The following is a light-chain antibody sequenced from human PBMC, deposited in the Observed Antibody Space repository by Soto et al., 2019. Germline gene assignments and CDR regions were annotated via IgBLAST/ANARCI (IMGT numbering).Light chain of an antibody. CDR2: GAP. V-gene: IGKV3D-15*01. Sequence: EIVITQSPDTLSVYPGERATLSCRASQRISNNLAWYQQKPGQAPRLLIYGAPTRATGVPARFSGSGSETDFTLTISNLQSEDCAVYYCQHYNNWPPYTFGQGTRLEIK. CDR3: QHYNNWPPYT. CDR1: QRISNN. J-gene: IGKJ5*01.